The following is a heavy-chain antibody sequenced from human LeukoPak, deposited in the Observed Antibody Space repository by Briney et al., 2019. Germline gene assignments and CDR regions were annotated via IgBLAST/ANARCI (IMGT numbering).Heavy chain of an antibody. Sequence: GGSLRLSCAASGFTFSDAWMTWVRQAPGKGLEWVGRIKSKTDGGTTDNAAPVKGRFTISRDDSKNTLYLQMNSLKTEDTAVYYCTTDGPLGYCSSTSCYADYWGQGTLVTVSS. CDR1: GFTFSDAW. D-gene: IGHD2-2*01. V-gene: IGHV3-15*01. CDR2: IKSKTDGGTT. CDR3: TTDGPLGYCSSTSCYADY. J-gene: IGHJ4*02.